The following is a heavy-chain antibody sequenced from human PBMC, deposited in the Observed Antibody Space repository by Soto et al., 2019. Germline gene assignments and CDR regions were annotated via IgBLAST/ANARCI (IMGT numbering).Heavy chain of an antibody. Sequence: SETLSLTCTVSGGSISSRSYYWGWIRQPPGKGLEWIGNIYYSGSTYYNPSLKSRVAISVDTSKSQFSLKLSSVTAADTAVYYCERGRYSGYAEDFDYWGQGTLDTV. V-gene: IGHV4-39*01. CDR1: GGSISSRSYY. D-gene: IGHD5-12*01. CDR3: ERGRYSGYAEDFDY. CDR2: IYYSGST. J-gene: IGHJ4*02.